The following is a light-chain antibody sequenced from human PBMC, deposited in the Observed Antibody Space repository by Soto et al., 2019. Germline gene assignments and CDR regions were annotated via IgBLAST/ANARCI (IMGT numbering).Light chain of an antibody. J-gene: IGLJ2*01. Sequence: QSVLTQPPSVSGAPGQRVTISCTGSSSNIGAGYDVHWYQQLPGTAPKLLIYGNSNPPSGVPDRFSGSKSGTSASLAITGLQAEDEADYYCQSSDSSLSALFGGGTKLTVL. V-gene: IGLV1-40*01. CDR1: SSNIGAGYD. CDR2: GNS. CDR3: QSSDSSLSAL.